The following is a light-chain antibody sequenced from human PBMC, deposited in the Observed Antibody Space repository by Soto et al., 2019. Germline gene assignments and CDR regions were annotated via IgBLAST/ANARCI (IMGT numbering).Light chain of an antibody. CDR1: QAISNY. CDR3: HRYDNLPLT. V-gene: IGKV1-33*01. Sequence: IPVTQSPSSLSASVGDRVTITCQASQAISNYLNWYQQKRGKAHMLLIYDASNLERGVPSRFSGSGSRTDSAFTISSLQPEGIATYYCHRYDNLPLTFGGGTKVEIK. CDR2: DAS. J-gene: IGKJ4*01.